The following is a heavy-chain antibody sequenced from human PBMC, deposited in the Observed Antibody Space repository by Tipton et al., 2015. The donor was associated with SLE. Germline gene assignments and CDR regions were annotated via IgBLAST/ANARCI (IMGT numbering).Heavy chain of an antibody. CDR2: INHSGST. V-gene: IGHV4-34*01. Sequence: TLSLTCAVYGGSFSGYYWSWIRQPPGKGLEWIGEINHSGSTNYNPSLKSRVTISVDTSKNQFSLKLSSVTAADTAVYYCARVDIVATMGIYYYYMDVWGKGTTVTVSS. J-gene: IGHJ6*03. CDR1: GGSFSGYY. D-gene: IGHD5-12*01. CDR3: ARVDIVATMGIYYYYMDV.